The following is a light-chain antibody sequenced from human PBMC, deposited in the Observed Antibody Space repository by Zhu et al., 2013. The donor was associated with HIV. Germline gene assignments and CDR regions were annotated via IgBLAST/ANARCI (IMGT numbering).Light chain of an antibody. V-gene: IGLV2-14*01. CDR2: EVT. Sequence: QSALTQPASVSGSPGQSITISCTGSSNDVGGYNYVSWYQQHPGKAPKLILYEVTKRPSGISNRFSGSKSANTASLTISGLQAEDEADYYCSSYAGSDTFVLFGGGTKVTVL. CDR3: SSYAGSDTFVL. J-gene: IGLJ2*01. CDR1: SNDVGGYNY.